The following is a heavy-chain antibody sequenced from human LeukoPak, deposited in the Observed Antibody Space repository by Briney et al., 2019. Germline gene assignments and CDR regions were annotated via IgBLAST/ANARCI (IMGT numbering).Heavy chain of an antibody. CDR3: ARVVTMIVVAYPDAFDI. CDR1: GFTYSSHW. J-gene: IGHJ3*02. Sequence: GGSLRLSCAASGFTYSSHWMSWVRQAPGKGLEWVGNIKEDGSEKYYAGSVKGRFTISRDNAKNSLYLQMNSLRAEDTAVYYCARVVTMIVVAYPDAFDIWGQGTMVTVSS. CDR2: IKEDGSEK. D-gene: IGHD3-22*01. V-gene: IGHV3-7*03.